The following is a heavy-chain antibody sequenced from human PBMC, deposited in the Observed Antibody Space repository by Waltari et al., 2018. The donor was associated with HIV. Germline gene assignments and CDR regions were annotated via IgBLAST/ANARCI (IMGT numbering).Heavy chain of an antibody. CDR3: ARALHYYDSSGGVGYFDY. Sequence: QVQLVQSGAEVKKPGSSVKVSCKASGGTFSSYAISWVRQAPGQGLEWMGGIIPSFGTANYAQKFQGRVTITADESTSTAYMELSSLRSEDTAVYYCARALHYYDSSGGVGYFDYWGQGTLVTVSS. J-gene: IGHJ4*02. CDR2: IIPSFGTA. CDR1: GGTFSSYA. D-gene: IGHD3-22*01. V-gene: IGHV1-69*01.